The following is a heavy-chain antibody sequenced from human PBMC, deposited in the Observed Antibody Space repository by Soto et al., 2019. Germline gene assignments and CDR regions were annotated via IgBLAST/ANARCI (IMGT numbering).Heavy chain of an antibody. Sequence: ASVKVSCKASGYTFTSNGISWVRQAPGQGLEWMGWISGYNGDTDYAQKFQGRVTMTTDTSTSTAYMEVRSLRPDDTAVYYCARDKPDYLEGFDFWGQGIQVTVSS. D-gene: IGHD3-10*01. V-gene: IGHV1-18*04. CDR3: ARDKPDYLEGFDF. CDR1: GYTFTSNG. CDR2: ISGYNGDT. J-gene: IGHJ4*02.